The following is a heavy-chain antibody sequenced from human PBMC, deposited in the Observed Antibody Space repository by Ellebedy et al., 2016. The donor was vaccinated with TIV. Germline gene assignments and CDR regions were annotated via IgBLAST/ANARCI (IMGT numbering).Heavy chain of an antibody. CDR3: ARDVSTDGWGAYFDC. CDR2: INSDGSGT. Sequence: PGGSLRLSCTASGFTLSSYWMHWVRQAPGKGLVWVSRINSDGSGTSYADSVKGRFTISRDNAKNSLYLQMNSLRAEDTAVYFCARDVSTDGWGAYFDCWGQGTLVTVSS. J-gene: IGHJ4*02. D-gene: IGHD5-24*01. V-gene: IGHV3-74*01. CDR1: GFTLSSYW.